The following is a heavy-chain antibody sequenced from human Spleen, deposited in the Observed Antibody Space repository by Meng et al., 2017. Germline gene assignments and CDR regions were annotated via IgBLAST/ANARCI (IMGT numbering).Heavy chain of an antibody. CDR1: GYSFTGYY. D-gene: IGHD3-10*01. V-gene: IGHV1-2*02. CDR3: ATVVNEMKGFGTAATPGY. Sequence: ASVKVSCKASGYSFTGYYIHWVRQAPGQGLDWMAWINPNSGRAKYAQKFQGRVTMTRDTSISTAYMELTGLQSADTAVYYCATVVNEMKGFGTAATPGYWGQGTLVTVSS. CDR2: INPNSGRA. J-gene: IGHJ4*02.